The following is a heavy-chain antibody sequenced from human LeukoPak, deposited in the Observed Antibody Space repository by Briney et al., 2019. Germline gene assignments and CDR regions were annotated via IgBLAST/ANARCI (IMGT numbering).Heavy chain of an antibody. D-gene: IGHD3-22*01. V-gene: IGHV4-59*01. Sequence: SETLSLTCTVSGGSISSYYWSWIRQPPGKGLEWIWYIYYSGSTNYNPSLKSRGTISVDTSKNQFSLKLSSVTAADTAVYYCARSTGYYYDSSGYDYWGQGTLVTVSS. J-gene: IGHJ4*02. CDR2: IYYSGST. CDR1: GGSISSYY. CDR3: ARSTGYYYDSSGYDY.